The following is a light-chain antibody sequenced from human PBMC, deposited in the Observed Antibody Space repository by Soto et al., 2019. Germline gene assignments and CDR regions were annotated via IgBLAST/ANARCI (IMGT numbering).Light chain of an antibody. CDR1: SSNIGNNY. J-gene: IGLJ2*01. V-gene: IGLV1-51*02. CDR2: ENN. Sequence: QSVLTQPPSVSAAPGQKVTISCSGSSSNIGNNYVSWYQQLPGTAPKLLIYENNKRPSGIPDRFSGSKSGTSATLGIIGLQTGDEADYYCGTWDSSLSAVFGGGTQLTVL. CDR3: GTWDSSLSAV.